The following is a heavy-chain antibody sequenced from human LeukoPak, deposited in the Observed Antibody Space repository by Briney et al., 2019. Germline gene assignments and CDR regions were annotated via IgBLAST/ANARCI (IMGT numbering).Heavy chain of an antibody. CDR1: GGSVSSGSYY. J-gene: IGHJ4*02. Sequence: SEILSLTCTVSGGSVSSGSYYWSWIRQPPGKGLEWIGYIYYSGSTNYNPSLKSRVTISVDTSKNQFSLKLSSVTAADTAVYYCAREAHRIAAAGMFDYWGQGTLVTVSS. CDR2: IYYSGST. V-gene: IGHV4-61*01. D-gene: IGHD6-13*01. CDR3: AREAHRIAAAGMFDY.